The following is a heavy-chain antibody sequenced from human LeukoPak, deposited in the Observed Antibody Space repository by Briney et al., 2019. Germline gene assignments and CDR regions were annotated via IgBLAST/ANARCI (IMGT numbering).Heavy chain of an antibody. J-gene: IGHJ4*02. CDR2: ISSNGGST. V-gene: IGHV3-64D*06. D-gene: IGHD6-19*01. CDR3: WVPIAVAGLDGVDY. Sequence: PGGSLTLSCSASGFTFSAYAMHWVRQAPGKGLEYVSAISSNGGSTYYADSVKGRFTISRDNSKNTLFLQMTRLRVEDTAVYYCWVPIAVAGLDGVDYWGQGTLVTVSS. CDR1: GFTFSAYA.